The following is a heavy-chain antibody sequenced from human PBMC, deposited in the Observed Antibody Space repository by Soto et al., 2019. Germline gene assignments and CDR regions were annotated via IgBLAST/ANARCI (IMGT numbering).Heavy chain of an antibody. Sequence: SETLSLTCAVYGGSFSGYYWSWIRQPPGKGLEWIGEINHSGSTNYNPSLKSRVTISVDTSKNQFSLKLSSVTAADTAVYYCARGAPYLLYSSSWYKAFDIWGQGTMVTVSS. J-gene: IGHJ3*02. CDR1: GGSFSGYY. CDR2: INHSGST. D-gene: IGHD6-13*01. V-gene: IGHV4-34*01. CDR3: ARGAPYLLYSSSWYKAFDI.